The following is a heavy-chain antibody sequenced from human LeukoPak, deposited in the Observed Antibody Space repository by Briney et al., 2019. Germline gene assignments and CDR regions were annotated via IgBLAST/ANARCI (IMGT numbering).Heavy chain of an antibody. Sequence: GGALRLSCAAPGFTFSSPSMHWVRQTPGKGLVWVSHINNVGGITHDADSVKGRFTIPRDNAKNSLYLEMNSLRADDTAVYYCARNRKYSSGWVGGTLGYYYYMDVWGNGTTVTVSS. D-gene: IGHD6-19*01. V-gene: IGHV3-74*01. CDR3: ARNRKYSSGWVGGTLGYYYYMDV. J-gene: IGHJ6*03. CDR2: INNVGGIT. CDR1: GFTFSSPS.